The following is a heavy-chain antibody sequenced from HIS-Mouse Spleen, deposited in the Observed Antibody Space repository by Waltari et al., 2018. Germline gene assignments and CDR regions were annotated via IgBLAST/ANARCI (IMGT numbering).Heavy chain of an antibody. CDR1: GDSVPSNSAA. Sequence: QVQLQQSGPGLVKPSQTLSLTCAISGDSVPSNSAAWNWIRQSPSRGLEWLGRTYYVSKWYNDYAVSVKSRIAISPDTSKNQCSLQLNSGTPEDTAVYYCARWAVSSGWYFDYWGQGTLVTVSS. CDR3: ARWAVSSGWYFDY. CDR2: TYYVSKWYN. J-gene: IGHJ4*02. D-gene: IGHD6-19*01. V-gene: IGHV6-1*01.